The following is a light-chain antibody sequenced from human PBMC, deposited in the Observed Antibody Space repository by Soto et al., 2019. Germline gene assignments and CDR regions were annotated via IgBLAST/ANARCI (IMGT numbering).Light chain of an antibody. J-gene: IGLJ2*01. Sequence: QPVLTQSPSASASVGASVKLTCTLSSGPSSYAIAWHQQQPEKAPRYLMKFNSDGSHNKGDGIPDRFSGSSSGAEHYLTISNLQSEDEADYYRQTWGTGSHVVFGGGTKLTVL. V-gene: IGLV4-69*01. CDR2: FNSDGSH. CDR1: SGPSSYA. CDR3: QTWGTGSHVV.